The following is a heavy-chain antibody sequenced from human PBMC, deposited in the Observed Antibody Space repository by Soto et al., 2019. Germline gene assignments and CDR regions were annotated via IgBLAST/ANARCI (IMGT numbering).Heavy chain of an antibody. CDR2: IIPIFGTA. CDR3: ARVLSVARGVIKSWFDP. J-gene: IGHJ5*02. V-gene: IGHV1-69*13. CDR1: GGTFSSYA. D-gene: IGHD3-10*01. Sequence: GASVKVSCKASGGTFSSYAISWVRQAPGQGLEWMGGIIPIFGTANYAQKFQGRVTITADESTSTAYMELSSLRSEDTAVYYCARVLSVARGVIKSWFDPWGQGTLVTVSS.